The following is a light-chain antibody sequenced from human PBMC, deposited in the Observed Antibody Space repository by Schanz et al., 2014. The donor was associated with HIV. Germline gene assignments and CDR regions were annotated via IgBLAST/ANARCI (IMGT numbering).Light chain of an antibody. J-gene: IGLJ3*02. V-gene: IGLV1-44*01. CDR2: NND. Sequence: QSVLTQPPSASGTPGQRVTISCSGSSSNFGSNTVNWYQQLPGTAPRLLIHNNDHRPSGVPDRFSGSKSGTSASLVISGLQSEDEADYFCAAWDDGLSGPVFGGGTKLTVL. CDR3: AAWDDGLSGPV. CDR1: SSNFGSNT.